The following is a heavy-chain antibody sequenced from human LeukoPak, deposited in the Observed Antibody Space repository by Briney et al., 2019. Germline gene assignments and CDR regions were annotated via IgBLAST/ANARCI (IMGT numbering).Heavy chain of an antibody. CDR3: AKSPIVEGSGSYFDY. J-gene: IGHJ4*02. V-gene: IGHV3-23*01. D-gene: IGHD3-10*01. CDR2: ISGSGGST. Sequence: GGSLRLSCAASGFTFSSYAMSWVRQAPGKGLEWVSAISGSGGSTYYADPVKGRFTISRDNSKNTLYLQMNSLRAEDTAVYYCAKSPIVEGSGSYFDYWGQGTLVTVSS. CDR1: GFTFSSYA.